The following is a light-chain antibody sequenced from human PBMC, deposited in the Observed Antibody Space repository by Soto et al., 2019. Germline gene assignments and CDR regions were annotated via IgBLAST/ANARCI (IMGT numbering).Light chain of an antibody. V-gene: IGKV3-15*01. Sequence: EIVMTQSPATLSVSPGERATISCRASQSVSSNLAWYQQKPGQAPRLLIYGASTRATGIPARFSGSGSGTEFTHTISSLQSEDFAVYYCQQYNNWPFPSWTFGQGTKVEIK. CDR1: QSVSSN. CDR3: QQYNNWPFPSWT. J-gene: IGKJ1*01. CDR2: GAS.